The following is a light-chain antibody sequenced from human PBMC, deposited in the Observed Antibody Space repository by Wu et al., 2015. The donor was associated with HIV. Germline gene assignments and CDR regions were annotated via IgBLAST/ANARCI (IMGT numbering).Light chain of an antibody. CDR3: QQYGDSPQT. Sequence: EIVFTQSPGTLSLSPGERATLSCRASQNIDSTYLAWYQHKPGQAPRRLIYGASIRATGIPDRFSGSGSGTDFTLTISRLEPEDFAVYYCQQYGDSPQTFGQGTKVEIK. V-gene: IGKV3-20*01. CDR2: GAS. CDR1: QNIDSTY. J-gene: IGKJ1*01.